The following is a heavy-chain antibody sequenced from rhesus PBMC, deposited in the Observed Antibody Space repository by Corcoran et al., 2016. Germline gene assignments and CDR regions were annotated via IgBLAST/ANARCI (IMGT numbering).Heavy chain of an antibody. Sequence: QLQLQESGPGLVKPSETLSLTCAVPVGSISRNYWSWILQPPGKGLDWIGRISGRSGSTDYNPSLKGRVTISTDTSKNQFSLKLSSVTAADTAVYYCARGEYSDGYFDLWGPGTPITISS. CDR1: VGSISRNY. J-gene: IGHJ2*01. CDR3: ARGEYSDGYFDL. D-gene: IGHD4-23*01. V-gene: IGHV4-173*01. CDR2: ISGRSGST.